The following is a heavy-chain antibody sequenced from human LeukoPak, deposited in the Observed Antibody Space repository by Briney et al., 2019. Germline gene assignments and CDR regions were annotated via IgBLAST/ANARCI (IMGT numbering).Heavy chain of an antibody. Sequence: EASVKVSCKASGYIFTSFGISWVRQAPGQGPEWMGWISAYNGNTNYAQKFQGRVTMTTDTSTNTAYMELRSLRPDDTAVYYCARDLGEDTNMIFFDFWGQGTLVTVSS. CDR2: ISAYNGNT. V-gene: IGHV1-18*01. J-gene: IGHJ4*02. D-gene: IGHD3/OR15-3a*01. CDR3: ARDLGEDTNMIFFDF. CDR1: GYIFTSFG.